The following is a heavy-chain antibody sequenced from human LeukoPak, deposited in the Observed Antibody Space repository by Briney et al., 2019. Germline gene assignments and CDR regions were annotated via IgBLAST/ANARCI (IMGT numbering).Heavy chain of an antibody. J-gene: IGHJ2*01. CDR1: GFTLSRYW. D-gene: IGHD6-13*01. CDR3: ARAEATAGTDWYFDL. CDR2: INNRGTYI. V-gene: IGHV3-21*01. Sequence: PGGSLRLSCAASGFTLSRYWMHWVRQAPGKGLEWVSSINNRGTYIYYADSVKGRFTISRDNAKNSLYLQMNSLSAEDTAVYYCARAEATAGTDWYFDLWGRGTLVTASS.